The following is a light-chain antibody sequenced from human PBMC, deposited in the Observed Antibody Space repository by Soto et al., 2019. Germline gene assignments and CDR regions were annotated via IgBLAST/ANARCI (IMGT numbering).Light chain of an antibody. J-gene: IGLJ1*01. V-gene: IGLV2-8*01. CDR3: CSHAGDNTYV. Sequence: QSVLTQPASVSGSPGQSITVSCTGSRSDVGSYDYVSWYQQHPGKAPKLMIYEVTKRPSGVPDRFSGSKSGNTASLTVSGLQAEDEADYFCCSHAGDNTYVFGTGTKVTVL. CDR1: RSDVGSYDY. CDR2: EVT.